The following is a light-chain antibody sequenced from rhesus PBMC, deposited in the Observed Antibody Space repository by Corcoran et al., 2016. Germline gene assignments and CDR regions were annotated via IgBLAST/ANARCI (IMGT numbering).Light chain of an antibody. CDR3: LQDYTSPFT. Sequence: DIQMSQSPSSLSASVGDKVTITCRASQGISNALAWYQQKPGKAPKHLIYAASSLESGVPSRFSGSRSGTDFTRPISSLQPEDFATYYWLQDYTSPFTFGPGTKLDI. J-gene: IGKJ3*01. V-gene: IGKV1-33*02. CDR1: QGISNA. CDR2: AAS.